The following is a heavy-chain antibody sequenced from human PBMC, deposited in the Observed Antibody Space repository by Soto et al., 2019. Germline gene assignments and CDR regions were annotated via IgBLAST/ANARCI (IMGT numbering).Heavy chain of an antibody. V-gene: IGHV3-23*01. CDR3: AKDGPWDIVLMVYASEGYYMDV. J-gene: IGHJ6*03. CDR2: ISGSGGST. Sequence: GGSLRLSCAASGFTFSSYAMSWVRQAPGKGLEWVSAISGSGGSTYYADSVKGRVTISRDNSKNTLYLQMNSLSAEDTAVYYCAKDGPWDIVLMVYASEGYYMDVWGKGTTVTVSS. CDR1: GFTFSSYA. D-gene: IGHD2-8*01.